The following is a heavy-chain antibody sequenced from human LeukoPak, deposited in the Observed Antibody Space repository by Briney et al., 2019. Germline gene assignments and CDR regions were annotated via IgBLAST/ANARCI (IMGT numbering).Heavy chain of an antibody. J-gene: IGHJ5*02. V-gene: IGHV5-51*01. CDR1: GYSFSTYW. Sequence: GESLKLSCEGSGYSFSTYWIAWVRQMPGKGLEWMGSIYPRDSEIRYSPSFQGQVTISADNSISTAYLQWSSLKASDTAMYYCARPAYSSSLSSHFDPWGQGTLVTVSS. D-gene: IGHD6-13*01. CDR3: ARPAYSSSLSSHFDP. CDR2: IYPRDSEI.